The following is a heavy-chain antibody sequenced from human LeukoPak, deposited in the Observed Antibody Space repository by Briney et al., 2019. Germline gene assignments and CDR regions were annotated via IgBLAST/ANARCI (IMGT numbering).Heavy chain of an antibody. D-gene: IGHD3-9*01. CDR1: VYTFSVYG. CDR3: ARQEEDSYFEH. V-gene: IGHV3-30*03. CDR2: ISTDGSAK. Sequence: PGGSQSLSCTASVYTFSVYGMHWVRQAPGKGLKWVAAISTDGSAKYYGDSVQGRFTVSRDNSKKTVYLEVSSLRIEDTAVYYCARQEEDSYFEHWGQGALVTVSS. J-gene: IGHJ4*02.